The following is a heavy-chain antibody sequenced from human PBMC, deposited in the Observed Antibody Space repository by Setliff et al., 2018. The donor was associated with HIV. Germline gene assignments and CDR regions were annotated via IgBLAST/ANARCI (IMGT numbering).Heavy chain of an antibody. CDR1: GGSMSPYY. CDR2: IYISGST. CDR3: ARRSIVGSTRGYYYYALDV. V-gene: IGHV4-4*09. J-gene: IGHJ6*02. Sequence: PSETLSLTCSVSGGSMSPYYWSWIRQPPGKGLEWIGFIYISGSTMYNPSLKSRVTMSLDTSKNQVSLKLTSVTAADTAVYYCARRSIVGSTRGYYYYALDVWGQGTTVTVSS. D-gene: IGHD1-26*01.